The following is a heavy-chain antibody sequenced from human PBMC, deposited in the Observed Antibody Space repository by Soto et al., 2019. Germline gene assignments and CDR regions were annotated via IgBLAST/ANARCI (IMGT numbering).Heavy chain of an antibody. J-gene: IGHJ3*02. D-gene: IGHD5-12*01. CDR2: IYYSGST. CDR3: ASAQVATNDAFDI. V-gene: IGHV4-59*01. CDR1: GGSISSYY. Sequence: QVQLQESGPGLVKPSETLSLTCTVSGGSISSYYWSWIRQPPGKGLEWIGYIYYSGSTNYNPSLKIRVTSSVDTSKNQFSLKLSSVTAADTAVYYWASAQVATNDAFDIWGQGTMVAFSS.